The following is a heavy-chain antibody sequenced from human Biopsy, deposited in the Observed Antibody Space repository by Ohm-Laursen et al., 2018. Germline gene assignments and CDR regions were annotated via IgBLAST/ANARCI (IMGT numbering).Heavy chain of an antibody. J-gene: IGHJ4*02. V-gene: IGHV4-59*11. CDR1: GGSFTGHY. Sequence: TLSLTCSVSGGSFTGHYWSWIRQPPGKELEWIGHISYTGYTSYNASLKSRVTISVDTSRNHFSLRLSSLTAADTAVYYCARGSNDFGGLYFPRWGQGTLLTVSS. CDR3: ARGSNDFGGLYFPR. CDR2: ISYTGYT. D-gene: IGHD4-23*01.